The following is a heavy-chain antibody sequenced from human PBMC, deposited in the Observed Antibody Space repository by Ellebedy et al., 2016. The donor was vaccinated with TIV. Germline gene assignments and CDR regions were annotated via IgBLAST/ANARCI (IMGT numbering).Heavy chain of an antibody. CDR2: ISSSSSTI. CDR1: GFTFRSYS. J-gene: IGHJ4*02. D-gene: IGHD4-23*01. CDR3: ARERGLRWDY. Sequence: GESLKISCAASGFTFRSYSMNWVRQAPGTGLEWGSYISSSSSTIYYADSVKGRFTISRDNAKNSLCLQMNTLRAEDTALYHCARERGLRWDYWGQGTLVTVSS. V-gene: IGHV3-48*04.